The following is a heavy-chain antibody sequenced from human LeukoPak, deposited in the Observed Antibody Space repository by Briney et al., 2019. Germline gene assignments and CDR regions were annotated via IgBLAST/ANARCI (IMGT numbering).Heavy chain of an antibody. Sequence: GASVKVSCKASGHTFTGYYMHWVRQAPGQGLEWMGWINPNSGSTNHAQKFQGRVTMTRDTSISTAYMELSRLRSDDTAVYYCARDPTERWLQLATYYYYYMDVWGKGTTVTVSS. D-gene: IGHD5-24*01. CDR2: INPNSGST. J-gene: IGHJ6*03. CDR1: GHTFTGYY. V-gene: IGHV1-2*02. CDR3: ARDPTERWLQLATYYYYYMDV.